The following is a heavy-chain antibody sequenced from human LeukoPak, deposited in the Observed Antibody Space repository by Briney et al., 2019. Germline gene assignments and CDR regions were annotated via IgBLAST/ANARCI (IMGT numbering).Heavy chain of an antibody. Sequence: GGSLRLSCAASGFTFRIYELHWVRQAPGKGLEWVSYITSSGDGVYYAHSVRGRFTISRDNAKNSLYLEMNSLRAEDTAVYYCARDRGSLSNSPYYFDYWGQGALVTVSS. J-gene: IGHJ4*02. V-gene: IGHV3-48*03. CDR2: ITSSGDGV. CDR3: ARDRGSLSNSPYYFDY. CDR1: GFTFRIYE. D-gene: IGHD4-11*01.